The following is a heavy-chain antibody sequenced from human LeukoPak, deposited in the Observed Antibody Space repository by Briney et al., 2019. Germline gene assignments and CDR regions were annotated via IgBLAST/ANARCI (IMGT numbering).Heavy chain of an antibody. V-gene: IGHV4-59*01. Sequence: SETLSLTCTVSGGSLSSYYWSWIRQPPGKGLEWIGYIYYSGSTNYNPSLKSRVTISVDTSKNQFSLKLSSVTAADTAVYYCARDYYDSRVDWYFDLWGRGTLVTVSS. CDR1: GGSLSSYY. D-gene: IGHD3-22*01. J-gene: IGHJ2*01. CDR2: IYYSGST. CDR3: ARDYYDSRVDWYFDL.